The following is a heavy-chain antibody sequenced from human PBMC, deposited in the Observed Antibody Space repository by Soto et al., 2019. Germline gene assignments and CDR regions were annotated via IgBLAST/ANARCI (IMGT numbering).Heavy chain of an antibody. CDR2: ISAYNGNT. Sequence: ASVKVSCKASGYTFTSYGISWVRQAPGQGLEWMGWISAYNGNTNYAQKLQGRVTMATDTSTSTAYMELRSLRSDDTAVYYCARVTYYYDSSGYSTFDYWGQGTLVTVSS. J-gene: IGHJ4*02. CDR3: ARVTYYYDSSGYSTFDY. V-gene: IGHV1-18*01. D-gene: IGHD3-22*01. CDR1: GYTFTSYG.